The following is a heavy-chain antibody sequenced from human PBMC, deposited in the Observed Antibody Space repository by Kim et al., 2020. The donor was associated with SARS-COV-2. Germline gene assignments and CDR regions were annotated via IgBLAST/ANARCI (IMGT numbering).Heavy chain of an antibody. V-gene: IGHV4-39*01. J-gene: IGHJ2*01. CDR2: VYYSGST. CDR3: ARLARSAGRYFDL. CDR1: GGSISSRGYF. Sequence: SETLSLTCSVSGGSISSRGYFWAWIRQPPGKGLEWIGMVYYSGSTFYSPSLRSRVTIYVDTSTNQFSLKLNSVTDADTAMYYCARLARSAGRYFDLWGRGTLVTVSS. D-gene: IGHD1-26*01.